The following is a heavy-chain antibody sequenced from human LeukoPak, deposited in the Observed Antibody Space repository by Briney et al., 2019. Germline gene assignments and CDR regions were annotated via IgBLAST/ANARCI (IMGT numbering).Heavy chain of an antibody. CDR1: GGSISSGSYY. Sequence: SQTLSLTCTVSGGSISSGSYYWSWIRQPAGKGLEWIGRIYTSGSTNYNPSLKSRVTISVDTSKNQSSLKLSSVTAADTAVYYCARATWTYYFDYWGQGTLVTVSS. CDR2: IYTSGST. CDR3: ARATWTYYFDY. D-gene: IGHD3/OR15-3a*01. J-gene: IGHJ4*02. V-gene: IGHV4-61*02.